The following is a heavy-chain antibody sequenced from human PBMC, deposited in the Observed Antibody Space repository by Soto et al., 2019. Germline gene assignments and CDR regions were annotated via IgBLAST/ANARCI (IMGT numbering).Heavy chain of an antibody. CDR1: GFSLTTNGVG. Sequence: QITLKESGPALVKSTQTLTLTCTFSGFSLTTNGVGVGWIRQPPGKALESLVIIYWDDDKRYNPSLSNRLAITKDTSKNQVVLTMTNVNPMDTATYYCAHRRGGRDWNDGDFDYWGQGNLVIVSS. V-gene: IGHV2-5*02. D-gene: IGHD1-1*01. CDR2: IYWDDDK. J-gene: IGHJ4*02. CDR3: AHRRGGRDWNDGDFDY.